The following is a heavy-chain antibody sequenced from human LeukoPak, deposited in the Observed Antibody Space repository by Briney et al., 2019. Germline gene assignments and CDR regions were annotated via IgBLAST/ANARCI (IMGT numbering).Heavy chain of an antibody. CDR1: GFTVSSYY. V-gene: IGHV3-53*01. Sequence: GSLSLSCAASGFTVSSYYMSWVRQAPGRGLEWVSVIYSGGSTYYADSVKGRLTISRDNSKNTLYLQMNSLRAEDTAVYYCARDKGGGGAFDIWGQGTMVTVSS. CDR3: ARDKGGGGAFDI. CDR2: IYSGGST. D-gene: IGHD3-16*01. J-gene: IGHJ3*02.